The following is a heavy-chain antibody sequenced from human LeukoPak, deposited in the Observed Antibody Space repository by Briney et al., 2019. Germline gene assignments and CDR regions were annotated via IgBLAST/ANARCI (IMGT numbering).Heavy chain of an antibody. V-gene: IGHV4-39*07. CDR1: GGSISSSSYY. CDR3: ARERQGEGFDP. J-gene: IGHJ5*02. Sequence: SETLSLTCTVSGGSISSSSYYWGWIRQPPGKGLEWIGSIYYSGSTYYNPSLKSRVTISVDTSKNQFSLKLSSVTAADTAVYYCARERQGEGFDPWGRGTLVTVSS. CDR2: IYYSGST.